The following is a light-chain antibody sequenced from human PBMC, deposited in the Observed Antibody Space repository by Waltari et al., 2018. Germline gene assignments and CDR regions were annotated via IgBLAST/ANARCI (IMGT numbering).Light chain of an antibody. CDR2: AAS. Sequence: DIQVTQSPSSLSASVGDRVTIPCRTSQNINIYLNWYQHKVGKAPKLLIYAASNLQNGIPSKFSGTGSGTDFTLTISSLQPEDVATYYCQESYSNPWTFGQGTKVEIK. CDR1: QNINIY. V-gene: IGKV1-39*01. J-gene: IGKJ1*01. CDR3: QESYSNPWT.